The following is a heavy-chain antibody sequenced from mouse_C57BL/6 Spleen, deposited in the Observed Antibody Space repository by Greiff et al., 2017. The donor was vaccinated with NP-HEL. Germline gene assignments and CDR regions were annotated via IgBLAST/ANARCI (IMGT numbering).Heavy chain of an antibody. V-gene: IGHV1-81*01. CDR3: ARSDDGSSFDY. J-gene: IGHJ2*01. CDR1: GYTFTSYG. D-gene: IGHD1-1*01. CDR2: IYPRSGNT. Sequence: QVQLQQSGAELARPGASVKLSCKASGYTFTSYGISWVKQRPGQGLEWIGEIYPRSGNTNYNEKFKGKATLTVDKSSSTAYMELSSLTSEDSAVYYCARSDDGSSFDYWGQGTTLTVSS.